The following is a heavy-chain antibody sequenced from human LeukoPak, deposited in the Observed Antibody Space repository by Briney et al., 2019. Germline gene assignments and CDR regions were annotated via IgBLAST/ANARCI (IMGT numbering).Heavy chain of an antibody. Sequence: GGSLRLSCTASGFTFSSYAMSWVRQAPGKGLEWVSSINSDSNYIYYADSVKDRFTISRDAKNSVYLQMNSLRAEDTAVYYCARNGILGIAAAVDVWGKGTTVTVSS. J-gene: IGHJ6*04. CDR1: GFTFSSYA. D-gene: IGHD6-13*01. CDR2: INSDSNYI. V-gene: IGHV3-21*01. CDR3: ARNGILGIAAAVDV.